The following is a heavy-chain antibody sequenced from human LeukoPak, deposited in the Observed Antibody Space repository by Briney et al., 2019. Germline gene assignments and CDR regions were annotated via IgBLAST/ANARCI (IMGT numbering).Heavy chain of an antibody. CDR3: ARRGYGDYLFDS. Sequence: GESLKISCKGSGYSITNYCIGWVRQMPGKGLEWMGIIYPGDSDTRYSPSFQGQVTISADKSISTAYLQWSSLKASDTAMYYWARRGYGDYLFDSWGHRTLVTVSS. CDR2: IYPGDSDT. V-gene: IGHV5-51*01. CDR1: GYSITNYC. J-gene: IGHJ4*01. D-gene: IGHD4-17*01.